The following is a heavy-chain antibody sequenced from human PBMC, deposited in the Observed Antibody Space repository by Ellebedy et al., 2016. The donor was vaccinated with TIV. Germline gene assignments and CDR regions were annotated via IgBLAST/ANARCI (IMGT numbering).Heavy chain of an antibody. CDR2: INPSGGST. Sequence: ASVKVSCKASGYTFTSYYMHWVRQAPGQGLEWMGIINPSGGSTSYAQKFQGRVTITADESTSTAYMELSSLRSEDTAVYYCARVDGAVAGTHYYYSMDVWGQGTTVTVSS. J-gene: IGHJ6*02. CDR3: ARVDGAVAGTHYYYSMDV. D-gene: IGHD6-19*01. CDR1: GYTFTSYY. V-gene: IGHV1-46*01.